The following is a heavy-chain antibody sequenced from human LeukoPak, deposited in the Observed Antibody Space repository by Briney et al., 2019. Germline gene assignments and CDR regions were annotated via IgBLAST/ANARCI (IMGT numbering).Heavy chain of an antibody. D-gene: IGHD6-13*01. J-gene: IGHJ4*02. V-gene: IGHV3-23*01. CDR1: GFTFSTYA. CDR3: AKDATSSWSFDY. Sequence: PGGSLRLSCAASGFTFSTYAMSWVRQAPGKGLEWVSTISGSGTTYYADSVKGRFTISRDSSKNTLYLQMNSLRAEDTAVYYCAKDATSSWSFDYWGQGTLVTVSS. CDR2: ISGSGTT.